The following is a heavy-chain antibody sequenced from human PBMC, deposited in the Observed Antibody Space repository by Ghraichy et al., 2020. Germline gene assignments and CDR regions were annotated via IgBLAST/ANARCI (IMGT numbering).Heavy chain of an antibody. CDR1: GGSISSYY. CDR3: ARGPGMTGFEP. J-gene: IGHJ5*02. V-gene: IGHV4-59*01. D-gene: IGHD2-21*02. CDR2: IYYTGTT. Sequence: SETLSLTCIVSGGSISSYYWTWIRQPPGKGLEWIGYIYYTGTTKYNPSLKSRVTISVDTTKNEFSLKLSSVTAADTAVYYCARGPGMTGFEPWGQGTLVTVSS.